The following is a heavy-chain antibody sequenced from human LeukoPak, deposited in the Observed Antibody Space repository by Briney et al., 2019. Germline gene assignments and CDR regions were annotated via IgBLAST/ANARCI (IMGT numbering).Heavy chain of an antibody. V-gene: IGHV1-8*01. CDR1: GYTFTSYD. D-gene: IGHD5-12*01. CDR2: MNPNSGNT. Sequence: ASVKVSCKASGYTFTSYDINWVRQATGQGLEWMGWMNPNSGNTGYAQKFQGRVTMTRNTSISTAYMELSSLRSEGTAVYYCARGGGYSGYDYKPVIDYRGQGTLVTVSS. CDR3: ARGGGYSGYDYKPVIDY. J-gene: IGHJ4*02.